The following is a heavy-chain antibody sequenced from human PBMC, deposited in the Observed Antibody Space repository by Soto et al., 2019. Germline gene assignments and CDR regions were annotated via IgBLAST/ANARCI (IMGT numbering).Heavy chain of an antibody. Sequence: SETLSLTCTVSGGSISSYYWSWIRQPPGKGLEWIGYIYYSGSTNYNPSLKSRVTISVDTSKNQFSLKLSSVTAADTAVYYCAASNWGLYYFDYWGQGTLVTVSS. V-gene: IGHV4-59*01. CDR2: IYYSGST. J-gene: IGHJ4*02. CDR1: GGSISSYY. D-gene: IGHD7-27*01. CDR3: AASNWGLYYFDY.